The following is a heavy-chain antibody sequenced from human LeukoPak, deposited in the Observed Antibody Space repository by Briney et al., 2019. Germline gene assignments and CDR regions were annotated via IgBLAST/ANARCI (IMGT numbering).Heavy chain of an antibody. CDR3: AKGIVGATS. Sequence: GGSLRLSCAASGFTFSGYWMHWVRKAPGKGLVWVSRINSDGSSTTYADSVKGRFTISRDNDKNTLYLQMNSLRAEDTAVYYCAKGIVGATSWGQGTLVTVSS. D-gene: IGHD1-26*01. CDR2: INSDGSST. V-gene: IGHV3-74*01. J-gene: IGHJ5*02. CDR1: GFTFSGYW.